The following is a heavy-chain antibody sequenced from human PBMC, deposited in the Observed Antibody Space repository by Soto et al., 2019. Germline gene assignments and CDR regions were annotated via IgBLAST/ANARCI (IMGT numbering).Heavy chain of an antibody. CDR2: VHHSWGS. CDR1: GGSISSYY. CDR3: ARQGFGPLHGLVAL. D-gene: IGHD3-10*01. J-gene: IGHJ6*02. V-gene: IGHV4-59*08. Sequence: QVQLQESGPGLVKPSETLSLSCTVSGGSISSYYWSWFRQSPGKRMEWIGYVHHSWGSSYNPSLQSRVAIALATSKSHFSLKAPSVTATDTAVYSCARQGFGPLHGLVALWAHGTTVTVSS.